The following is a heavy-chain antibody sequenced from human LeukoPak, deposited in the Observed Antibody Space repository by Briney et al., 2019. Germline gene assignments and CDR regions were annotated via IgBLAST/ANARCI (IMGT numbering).Heavy chain of an antibody. V-gene: IGHV3-53*01. CDR2: IYSGGST. Sequence: PGGSLRLSCAASGFTVSSNYMSWVRQAPGKGLEWVSVIYSGGSTYYADSVKGRFTISRDNSNKTLYLQMNSLRVEDTAVYYCAPSAFDYWGQGTLVTVSS. J-gene: IGHJ4*02. CDR3: APSAFDY. CDR1: GFTVSSNY.